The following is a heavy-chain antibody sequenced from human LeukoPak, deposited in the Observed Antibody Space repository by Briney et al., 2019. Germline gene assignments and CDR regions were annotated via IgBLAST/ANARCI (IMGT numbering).Heavy chain of an antibody. CDR3: ATPYYDSSGYPLDY. CDR2: IYYSGST. Sequence: PSETLFLTCTVSGGSISSSSYYWGWIRQPPGKGLEWIGSIYYSGSTYYNPSLKSRVTISVDTSKNQFSLKLSSVTAADTAVYYCATPYYDSSGYPLDYWGQGTLVTVSS. V-gene: IGHV4-39*01. CDR1: GGSISSSSYY. J-gene: IGHJ4*02. D-gene: IGHD3-22*01.